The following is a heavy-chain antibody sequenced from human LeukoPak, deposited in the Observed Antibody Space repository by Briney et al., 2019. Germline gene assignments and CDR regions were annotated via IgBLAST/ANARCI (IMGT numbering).Heavy chain of an antibody. V-gene: IGHV1-69*13. Sequence: ASVKVSCKTSGGTFSNYAISWVRQAPGQGLEWMGGIIPIFGTANYAQKFQGRVTITADESTRTAYMELSSLRSEDTAVYYCARALKWDAHDDYWGQGTLVTVSS. J-gene: IGHJ4*02. CDR1: GGTFSNYA. CDR2: IIPIFGTA. D-gene: IGHD1-26*01. CDR3: ARALKWDAHDDY.